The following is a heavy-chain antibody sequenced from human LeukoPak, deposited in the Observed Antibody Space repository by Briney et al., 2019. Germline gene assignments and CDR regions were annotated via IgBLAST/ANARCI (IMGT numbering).Heavy chain of an antibody. V-gene: IGHV1-8*01. CDR3: TRSEFGGGVHFDY. CDR1: GYTFTSYD. CDR2: MNPNSGDT. Sequence: ASLKVSCKASGYTFTSYDINWVRQAVGQGLEWMGWMNPNSGDTGYVEKLQGRVTMTRDTSITTAYMELSSLRSEDTAVYYCTRSEFGGGVHFDYWGQGTPVTVSS. D-gene: IGHD3-16*01. J-gene: IGHJ4*02.